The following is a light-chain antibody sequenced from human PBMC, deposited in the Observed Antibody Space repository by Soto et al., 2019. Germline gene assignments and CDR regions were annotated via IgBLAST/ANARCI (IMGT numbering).Light chain of an antibody. CDR1: QTIGSN. CDR2: SAS. CDR3: QHRYNWPLT. J-gene: IGKJ4*02. V-gene: IGKV3-15*01. Sequence: EIVMTQSEATLSVSPGERATHYSMVCQTIGSNLNWYQQKPGQPPRRLIYSASNRATGIPARFSGSGSGTDFTLKISSVQAEDFGIYYCQHRYNWPLTFGAGTKVDIK.